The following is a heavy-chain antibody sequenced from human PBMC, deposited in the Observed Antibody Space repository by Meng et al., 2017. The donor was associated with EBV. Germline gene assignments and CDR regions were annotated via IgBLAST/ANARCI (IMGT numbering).Heavy chain of an antibody. V-gene: IGHV4-34*01. CDR2: INPSGST. CDR3: ARGRWLQPGSYFDY. D-gene: IGHD5-24*01. CDR1: GGSLSVYS. Sequence: QPNEWRTGMLTPSETLSLICCSYGGSLSVYSGRWIRPPPGKWLTWIGEINPSGSTNYNPSLKSRVTISVDTSKNQFSLKLSSVTAADTAVYYCARGRWLQPGSYFDYWGQGTLVTVSS. J-gene: IGHJ4*02.